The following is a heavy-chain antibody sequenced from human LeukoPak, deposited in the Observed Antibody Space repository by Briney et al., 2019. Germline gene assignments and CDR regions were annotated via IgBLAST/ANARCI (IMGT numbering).Heavy chain of an antibody. J-gene: IGHJ5*02. CDR1: GFTVSSNY. Sequence: GGSLRLSCAASGFTVSSNYMSWVRQAPGKGLEWVSVIYSGGSTYYADSVKGRFTISRDNSKNTLYLQMNSLRAEDTAVYYCARGGYDILTGYQGWFDPWGQGTLVTVSS. V-gene: IGHV3-66*01. CDR3: ARGGYDILTGYQGWFDP. CDR2: IYSGGST. D-gene: IGHD3-9*01.